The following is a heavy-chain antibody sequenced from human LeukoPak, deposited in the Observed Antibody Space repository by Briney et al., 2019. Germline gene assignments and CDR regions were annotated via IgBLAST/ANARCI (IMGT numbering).Heavy chain of an antibody. Sequence: PGGSLRLSCAASGFAFNSFAMNWVRQAPGKWLEWVSSISNGDGSSHYADSVKGRFTISRDNSKNTLYLQMNSLRAEDTAVYYCAKSLGVGGYSRYQVFDQWGQGTLVTVSS. CDR1: GFAFNSFA. CDR3: AKSLGVGGYSRYQVFDQ. D-gene: IGHD2-2*01. CDR2: ISNGDGSS. J-gene: IGHJ4*02. V-gene: IGHV3-23*01.